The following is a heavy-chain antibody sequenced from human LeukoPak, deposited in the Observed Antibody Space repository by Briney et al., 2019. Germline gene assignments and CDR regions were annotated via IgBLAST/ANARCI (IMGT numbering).Heavy chain of an antibody. J-gene: IGHJ4*02. CDR3: ARGRGTMVRGPLVDY. D-gene: IGHD3-10*01. CDR2: ISAYNGNT. V-gene: IGHV1-18*04. CDR1: GYTFTSCG. Sequence: ASVKVSCKASGYTFTSCGISWVRQAPGQGLEWMGWISAYNGNTNYAQKLQGRVTMTTDTSTSIAYMELRSLRSDDTAVYYCARGRGTMVRGPLVDYWGQGTLVTVSS.